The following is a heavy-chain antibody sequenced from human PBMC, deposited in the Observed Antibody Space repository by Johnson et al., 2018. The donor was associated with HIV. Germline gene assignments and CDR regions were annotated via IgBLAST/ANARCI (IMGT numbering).Heavy chain of an antibody. V-gene: IGHV3-73*01. CDR1: GFTFSGSA. J-gene: IGHJ3*02. Sequence: VQLVESGGGLVQPWGSLKLSCAASGFTFSGSAMHWVRQASGKGLEWVGRIRSKANSYATAYAASVKGRFTISRDDSKNTAYLQMNSLKTEDTAVYYGTRRARSDAFDIWGQGTMVTVSS. CDR2: IRSKANSYAT. CDR3: TRRARSDAFDI.